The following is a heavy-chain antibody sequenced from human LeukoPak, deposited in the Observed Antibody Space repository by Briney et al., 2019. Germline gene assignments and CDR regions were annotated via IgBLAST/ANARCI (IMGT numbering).Heavy chain of an antibody. Sequence: ASVKVSCKASGYTFTDYNMNWDRQAHGQGHEWMGWINPSTGGTNYAQKFQGRVTMTRDTSISASYMELSGLRSDDTAVYCCTRDRVFPTQCLYHDAFDIWGQGTMVTVSS. V-gene: IGHV1-2*02. CDR1: GYTFTDYN. CDR3: TRDRVFPTQCLYHDAFDI. J-gene: IGHJ3*02. CDR2: INPSTGGT. D-gene: IGHD2-2*01.